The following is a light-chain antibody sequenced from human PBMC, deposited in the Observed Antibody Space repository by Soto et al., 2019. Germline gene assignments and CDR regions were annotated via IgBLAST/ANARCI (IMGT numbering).Light chain of an antibody. CDR1: QSVSSSY. CDR2: DAS. J-gene: IGKJ5*01. CDR3: QQRSNCPLT. V-gene: IGKV3-11*01. Sequence: EIVLTQSPCTLSLSPGERATLSCRASQSVSSSYLAWYQQKPGQAPRLLIYDASNRATGIPARFSGSGSGTDFTLTISSLEPEDFAVYYCQQRSNCPLTFGQGTRLEIK.